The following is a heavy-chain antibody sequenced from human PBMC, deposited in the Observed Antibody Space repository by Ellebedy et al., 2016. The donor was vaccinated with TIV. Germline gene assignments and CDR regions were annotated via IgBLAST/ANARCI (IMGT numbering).Heavy chain of an antibody. CDR2: IIPILGIA. J-gene: IGHJ6*02. CDR1: GGTFSSYA. Sequence: AASVKVSCKASGGTFSSYAISWVRQAPGQGLEWMGRIIPILGIANYAQKFQGRVTITADKSTSTAYMELSSLRSEDTAVYYCARDQAVAGTALAEHQSHRKTYYYYGMDVWGQGTTVTVSS. V-gene: IGHV1-69*04. D-gene: IGHD6-19*01. CDR3: ARDQAVAGTALAEHQSHRKTYYYYGMDV.